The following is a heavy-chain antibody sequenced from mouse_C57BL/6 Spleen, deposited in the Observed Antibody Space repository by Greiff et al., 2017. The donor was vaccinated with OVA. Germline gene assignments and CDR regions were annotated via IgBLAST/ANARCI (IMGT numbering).Heavy chain of an antibody. CDR3: ASAFYGYFDY. CDR1: GYTFTSYG. V-gene: IGHV1-81*01. J-gene: IGHJ2*01. Sequence: VQLQQSGAELARPAASVKLSCKASGYTFTSYGISWVKQRTGQGLEWIGEIYPRSGNTYYNEKFKGKATMTADKSSSTAYMELLSLASEDSAVYCGASAFYGYFDYWGQGTTLTVSS. D-gene: IGHD2-10*01. CDR2: IYPRSGNT.